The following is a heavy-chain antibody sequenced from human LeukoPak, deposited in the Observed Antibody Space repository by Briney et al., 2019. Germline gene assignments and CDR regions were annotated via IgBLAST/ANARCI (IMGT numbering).Heavy chain of an antibody. Sequence: PSETLSLTCTVSGGSISSYYWSWIRQPAGKGLEWIGRIYTSGSTNYNPSLKSRVTMSVDTSKNQFSLKLSSVTAADTAVYYRARDKGMGATEGAFDIWGQGTMVTVSS. CDR3: ARDKGMGATEGAFDI. CDR1: GGSISSYY. J-gene: IGHJ3*02. D-gene: IGHD1-26*01. V-gene: IGHV4-4*07. CDR2: IYTSGST.